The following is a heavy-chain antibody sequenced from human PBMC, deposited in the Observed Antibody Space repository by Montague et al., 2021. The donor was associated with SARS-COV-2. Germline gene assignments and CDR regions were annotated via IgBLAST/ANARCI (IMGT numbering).Heavy chain of an antibody. V-gene: IGHV4-59*08. J-gene: IGHJ3*02. CDR2: MYETGNM. Sequence: ETLSLTCTVSSGSLSNYYWSWIRQSPDKGLEWIGYMYETGNMIYNPSLRSRVSISVDTSKNQFSLKLSSVTAADTAVYYCARHGLAGITIFGVVTPRGGFDIWGQGTMVTVSS. D-gene: IGHD3-3*01. CDR1: SGSLSNYY. CDR3: ARHGLAGITIFGVVTPRGGFDI.